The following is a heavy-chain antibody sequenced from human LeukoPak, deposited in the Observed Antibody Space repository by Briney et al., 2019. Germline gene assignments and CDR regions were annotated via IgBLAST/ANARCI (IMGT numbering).Heavy chain of an antibody. D-gene: IGHD1-26*01. J-gene: IGHJ4*02. Sequence: PGGSLRLSCAASGFTFSSYAMSWVRQTPGKGLERVSASSGSGGSTYYADSVKGRFTSSRDNSKNTRYLQMNSLRAEDTAVYYCAKMVLAGRRVYSGSYYVPLGDYWGQGTLVTVSS. V-gene: IGHV3-23*01. CDR3: AKMVLAGRRVYSGSYYVPLGDY. CDR1: GFTFSSYA. CDR2: SSGSGGST.